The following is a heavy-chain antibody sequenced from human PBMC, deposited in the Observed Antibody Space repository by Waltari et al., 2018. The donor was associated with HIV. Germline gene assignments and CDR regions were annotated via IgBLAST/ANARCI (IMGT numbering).Heavy chain of an antibody. Sequence: QVQLQQWGAGVLKPSETLSLTSAVYGGSFSDYSWTWIRQPPGKGLDWIGEINHFGKNNQRPARKSLVTTPVDTCRGQWSQKVRTVPAAETAVYEWGGGLRGSGWSPNFGGWGRGTQVTVPS. CDR1: GGSFSDYS. D-gene: IGHD6-19*01. J-gene: IGHJ2*01. V-gene: IGHV4-34*01. CDR3: GGGLRGSGWSPNFGG. CDR2: INHFGKN.